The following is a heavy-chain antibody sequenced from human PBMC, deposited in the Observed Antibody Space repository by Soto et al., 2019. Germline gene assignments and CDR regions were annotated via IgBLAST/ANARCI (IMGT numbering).Heavy chain of an antibody. V-gene: IGHV2-5*01. CDR2: IYWNDDK. J-gene: IGHJ4*02. CDR3: AHRPDDSGYFDY. Sequence: SGPALVNQTQTPTQTGSIWGFSLSSPGVGVGWIRQPPGKALEWVALIYWNDDKRYSPSLRSRLTITKDTSKNQVFLTVTNTDPVDTATYYCAHRPDDSGYFDYWGQGALVTVSS. D-gene: IGHD3-22*01. CDR1: GFSLSSPGVG.